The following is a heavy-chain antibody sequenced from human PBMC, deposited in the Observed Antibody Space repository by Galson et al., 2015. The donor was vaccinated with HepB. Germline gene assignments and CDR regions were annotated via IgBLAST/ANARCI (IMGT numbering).Heavy chain of an antibody. Sequence: QSGAEVKKPGESLRISCKGSGYSFTSYWISWVRQMPGKGLEWMGRIDPSDSYTNYSPSFQGHVTISADKSISTAYLQWSSLKASDTAMYYCARHYYGSGSSGYFDYWGQGTLVTVSS. CDR2: IDPSDSYT. CDR3: ARHYYGSGSSGYFDY. CDR1: GYSFTSYW. D-gene: IGHD3-10*01. J-gene: IGHJ4*02. V-gene: IGHV5-10-1*01.